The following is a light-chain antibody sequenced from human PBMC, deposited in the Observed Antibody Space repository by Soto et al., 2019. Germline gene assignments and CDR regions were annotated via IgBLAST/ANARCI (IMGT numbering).Light chain of an antibody. CDR2: AAS. CDR1: QGITNY. CDR3: QKYNSAPPA. J-gene: IGKJ4*01. V-gene: IGKV1-27*01. Sequence: DIQMTQSPSSLSASVGDRVTITCRASQGITNYLAWYQQKPGKVPKLLIYAASTLQPGVPSRFSGSGSGTDFTLTISSLQPDDIATYFCQKYNSAPPAFGGGTKVDIK.